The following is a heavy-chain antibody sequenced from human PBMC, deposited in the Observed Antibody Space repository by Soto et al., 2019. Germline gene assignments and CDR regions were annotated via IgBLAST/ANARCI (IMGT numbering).Heavy chain of an antibody. CDR1: GGSISSSYW. D-gene: IGHD3-10*01. V-gene: IGHV4-4*02. J-gene: IGHJ5*02. CDR2: IYHSGST. CDR3: ARDRYYYGSGSYYISWFDP. Sequence: NPSETLSLTCAVSGGSISSSYWWNWVRQPPGKGLEWIGKIYHSGSTNYNPSLKNRVTISVDKSNNQFSLRLSSVTAADTAVYYCARDRYYYGSGSYYISWFDPWGQGTLVTVSS.